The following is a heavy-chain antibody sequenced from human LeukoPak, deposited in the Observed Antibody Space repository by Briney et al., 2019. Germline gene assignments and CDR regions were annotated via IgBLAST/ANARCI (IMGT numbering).Heavy chain of an antibody. V-gene: IGHV1-2*02. CDR3: ARAAAGNNWFDP. Sequence: GASVKVSCKASGYTFTGYYMHWVRQAPGQGLEWTGWINPNSGGTNYAQKFQGRVTMTRDTSISTAYMELSRLRSDDTAVYYCARAAAGNNWFDPWGQGTLVTVSS. CDR1: GYTFTGYY. CDR2: INPNSGGT. J-gene: IGHJ5*02. D-gene: IGHD6-13*01.